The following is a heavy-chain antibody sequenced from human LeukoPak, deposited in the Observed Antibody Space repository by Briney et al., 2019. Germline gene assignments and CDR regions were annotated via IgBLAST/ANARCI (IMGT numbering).Heavy chain of an antibody. CDR3: ARAYYYGSGSYGFDI. CDR2: IYYSGST. V-gene: IGHV4-59*01. Sequence: PSETLSLTCTVSGGSISSYYWSWIRQPPGKGLEGIGYIYYSGSTNYNPSLKSRVTISVDTSKNQFSLKLSSVTAADTAVYYCARAYYYGSGSYGFDIWGQGTMVTVSS. D-gene: IGHD3-10*01. CDR1: GGSISSYY. J-gene: IGHJ3*02.